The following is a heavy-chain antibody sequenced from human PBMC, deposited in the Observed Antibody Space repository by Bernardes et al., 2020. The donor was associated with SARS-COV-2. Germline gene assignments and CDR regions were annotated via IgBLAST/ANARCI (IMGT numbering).Heavy chain of an antibody. Sequence: GSLRLSCTASGFTFINYWMIWVRQAPGKGLEWVANLSQDGGENSYVDSVKGRFTISRDNAKNSLFLQMNSLRAEDTAVYYCARDLRYFDYWGQGTLVTVSS. J-gene: IGHJ4*02. CDR3: ARDLRYFDY. V-gene: IGHV3-7*01. CDR1: GFTFINYW. D-gene: IGHD3-9*01. CDR2: LSQDGGEN.